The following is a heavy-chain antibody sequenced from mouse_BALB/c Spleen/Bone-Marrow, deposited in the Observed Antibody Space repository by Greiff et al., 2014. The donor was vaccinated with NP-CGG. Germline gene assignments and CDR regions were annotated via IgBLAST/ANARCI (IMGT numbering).Heavy chain of an antibody. CDR1: GYTFTSYW. D-gene: IGHD3-1*01. Sequence: QVQLQQSGAELVKPGASVKLSCKASGYTFTSYWMHWVKQRPEQGLEWIGEIDPSDSYTNYNQKFKGKATLTVDKSSSTAYMQLSSLTSEDSAVYYCARRELGPRWFAYWGQGTLVTVSA. J-gene: IGHJ3*01. CDR3: ARRELGPRWFAY. V-gene: IGHV1-69*02. CDR2: IDPSDSYT.